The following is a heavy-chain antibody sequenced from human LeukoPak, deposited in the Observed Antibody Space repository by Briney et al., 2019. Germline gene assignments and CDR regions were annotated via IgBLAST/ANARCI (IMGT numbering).Heavy chain of an antibody. CDR3: AKDLHYDILTGYFPY. V-gene: IGHV3-23*01. D-gene: IGHD3-9*01. CDR1: GFTFSSYG. J-gene: IGHJ4*02. CDR2: ISGSGGST. Sequence: GGSLRLSCAASGFTFSSYGMHWVRQAPGKGLEWVSAISGSGGSTYYADSVKGRFTISRDNSKNTLYLQMNSLRAEDTAVYYCAKDLHYDILTGYFPYWGQETLVTVSS.